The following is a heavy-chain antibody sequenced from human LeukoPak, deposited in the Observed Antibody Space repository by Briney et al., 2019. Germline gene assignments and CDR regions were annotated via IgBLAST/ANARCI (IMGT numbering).Heavy chain of an antibody. CDR1: GDSISSSDYF. Sequence: SETLSLTCSVSGDSISSSDYFWGWLRQPPGKGLEWIGSILYSGATYCNPSLKTRVTISVDTSKNQFSLRLSSVTAADTAVYYCARHRWTGTFNFDYWGQGSLVTVSS. V-gene: IGHV4-39*01. CDR2: ILYSGAT. J-gene: IGHJ4*02. CDR3: ARHRWTGTFNFDY. D-gene: IGHD1-1*01.